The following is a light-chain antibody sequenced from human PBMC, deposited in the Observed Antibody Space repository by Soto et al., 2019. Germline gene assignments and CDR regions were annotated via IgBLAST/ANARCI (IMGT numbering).Light chain of an antibody. V-gene: IGKV1-5*03. CDR3: QHYNSYSEA. J-gene: IGKJ1*01. Sequence: DIKMTQSPSTLSAPVGDTVTITCRASESISIWLAWYQQKPGKAPKLLIYKASTLKSGVPSRFGGSGSGTEFTLTISSLQPDDFATYYCQHYNSYSEAFGQGTKVDVK. CDR1: ESISIW. CDR2: KAS.